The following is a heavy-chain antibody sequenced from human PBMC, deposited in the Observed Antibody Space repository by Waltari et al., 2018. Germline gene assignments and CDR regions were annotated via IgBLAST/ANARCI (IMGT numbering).Heavy chain of an antibody. J-gene: IGHJ5*02. CDR1: GYTFSDYG. V-gene: IGHV1-18*01. D-gene: IGHD3-3*01. CDR2: SSGNKGHT. Sequence: QVQLVQSGAEVKKPGASVKVSCKASGYTFSDYGISWVRQAPGQGLGWMGWSSGNKGHTNHAQKSQGRPSVTEDTSATTVYMELTYLTSGDTAVYYCARERHRLMEEGYLMALDPWGQGTLVTVSS. CDR3: ARERHRLMEEGYLMALDP.